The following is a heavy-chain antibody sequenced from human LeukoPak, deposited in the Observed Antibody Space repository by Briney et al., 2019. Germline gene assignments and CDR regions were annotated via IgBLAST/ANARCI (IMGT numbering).Heavy chain of an antibody. V-gene: IGHV3-23*01. D-gene: IGHD4-17*01. CDR1: GFTFSSYA. Sequence: GGSLRFSCAASGFTFSSYAMSWVRQAPGKGLEWVSAISGSGGSTYYADSVKGRFTISRDNSKNTLYLQMNSLRAEDTAVYYCAKGTVTSLYYYYGMDVWGQGTTVTVSS. CDR2: ISGSGGST. CDR3: AKGTVTSLYYYYGMDV. J-gene: IGHJ6*02.